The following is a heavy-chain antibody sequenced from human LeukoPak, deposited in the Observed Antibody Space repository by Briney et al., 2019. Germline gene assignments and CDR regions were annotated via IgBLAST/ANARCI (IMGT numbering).Heavy chain of an antibody. D-gene: IGHD6-19*01. J-gene: IGHJ4*02. CDR1: GFTFSSYA. V-gene: IGHV3-30*04. CDR3: ARDETGSGYNDY. CDR2: ISYDGSNK. Sequence: GGSPRLSCAASGFTFSSYAMHWVRQAPGKGLEWVAVISYDGSNKYYADSVKGRFTISRDNSKNTLYLQMNSLRAEDTAVYYCARDETGSGYNDYWGQGTLVTVSS.